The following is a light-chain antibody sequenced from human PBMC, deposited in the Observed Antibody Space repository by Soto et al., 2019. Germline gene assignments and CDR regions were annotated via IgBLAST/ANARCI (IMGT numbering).Light chain of an antibody. Sequence: DIQMTQSPSSLSASVGDRVTITCRASQSISNFLTWYQQKPGKAPNLLIYGASSLQSGVPSRFSGSGAGTDFTLTITSLQPEDFATYYCQQSYNTPPYTFDQGTRLEIK. J-gene: IGKJ2*01. CDR1: QSISNF. V-gene: IGKV1-39*01. CDR3: QQSYNTPPYT. CDR2: GAS.